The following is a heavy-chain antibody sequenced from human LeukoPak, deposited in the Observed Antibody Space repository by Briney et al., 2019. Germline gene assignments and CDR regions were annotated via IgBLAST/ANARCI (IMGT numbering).Heavy chain of an antibody. Sequence: SETLSLTCTVSGGSISNYYWSWIRQPPGKGLEWIGYIYYSGTTNYNPSLKSRVTISVDTSKNQFSLKLSSVTAADTAVYYCARGSPDYWGQGTLVTVSS. CDR2: IYYSGTT. CDR1: GGSISNYY. J-gene: IGHJ4*02. CDR3: ARGSPDY. V-gene: IGHV4-59*12.